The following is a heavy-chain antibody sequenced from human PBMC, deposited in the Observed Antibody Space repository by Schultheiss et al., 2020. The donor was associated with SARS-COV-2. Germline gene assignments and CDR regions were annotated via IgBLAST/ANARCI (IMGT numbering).Heavy chain of an antibody. Sequence: SETLSLTCTVSGGSISGSSYYWGWIRQHPGKGLEWIGYIYYSGSTYYNPSLKSRVTISVDTSKNQFSLKLSSVTAADTAVYYCARNCGGDCYYYYGMDVWGQGTTVTVSS. J-gene: IGHJ6*02. V-gene: IGHV4-31*03. CDR3: ARNCGGDCYYYYGMDV. D-gene: IGHD2-21*01. CDR1: GGSISGSSYY. CDR2: IYYSGST.